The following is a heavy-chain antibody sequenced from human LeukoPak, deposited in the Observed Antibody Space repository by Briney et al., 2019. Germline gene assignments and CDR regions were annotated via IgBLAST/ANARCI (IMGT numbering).Heavy chain of an antibody. V-gene: IGHV1-69*05. Sequence: ASVKVSCKASGGTFSSYAISWVRQAPGQGLEWMGGIIPIFGTANYAQKFQGRVTITTDESTSTAYMELSSLRSEDTAVYYCASRTGRGVDYWGQRTLVTVSS. CDR3: ASRTGRGVDY. D-gene: IGHD1-1*01. CDR1: GGTFSSYA. J-gene: IGHJ4*02. CDR2: IIPIFGTA.